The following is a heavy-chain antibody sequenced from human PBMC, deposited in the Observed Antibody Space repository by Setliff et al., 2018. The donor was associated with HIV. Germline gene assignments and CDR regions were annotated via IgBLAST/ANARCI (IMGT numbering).Heavy chain of an antibody. D-gene: IGHD6-19*01. V-gene: IGHV1-46*01. Sequence: ASVKVSCKASGYTFTSYYIHWVRQAPGQGLEWMGIINPSGGSTSYAQKFQGRVTMTRDTSTSTVYMELSSLRSEDAAVYYCARNPEMAALNYFYYYMDVWGKGTTVTVSS. CDR3: ARNPEMAALNYFYYYMDV. CDR2: INPSGGST. CDR1: GYTFTSYY. J-gene: IGHJ6*03.